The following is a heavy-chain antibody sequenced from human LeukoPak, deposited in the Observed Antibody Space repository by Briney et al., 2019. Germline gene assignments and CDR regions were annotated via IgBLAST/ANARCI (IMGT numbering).Heavy chain of an antibody. CDR3: ARDGGSGWYDY. Sequence: GSSVKVSCKASGGTFGSYAISWVRQAPGQGLGWMGGIIPIFGTANSAQKFQGRVTITADKSTSTAYMELSSLRSEDTAVYYCARDGGSGWYDYWGQGALVTVSS. CDR1: GGTFGSYA. J-gene: IGHJ4*02. V-gene: IGHV1-69*06. CDR2: IIPIFGTA. D-gene: IGHD6-19*01.